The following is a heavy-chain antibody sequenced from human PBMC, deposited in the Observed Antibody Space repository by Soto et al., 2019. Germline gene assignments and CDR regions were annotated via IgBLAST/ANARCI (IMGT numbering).Heavy chain of an antibody. J-gene: IGHJ4*02. Sequence: ASVKVSWKASGYTFTSYAMHWVRQAPGQRLEWMGWINAGNGNTKYSQKFQGRVTITRDTSASTAYMELSSLRSEDTAVYYCARDSVVRYDFWSGYYTNWGQGTLVTVSS. CDR1: GYTFTSYA. CDR2: INAGNGNT. V-gene: IGHV1-3*01. D-gene: IGHD3-3*01. CDR3: ARDSVVRYDFWSGYYTN.